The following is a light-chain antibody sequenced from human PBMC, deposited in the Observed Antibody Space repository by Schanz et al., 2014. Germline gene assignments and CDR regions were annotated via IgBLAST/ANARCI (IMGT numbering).Light chain of an antibody. CDR3: QQRSNWPLT. CDR2: GAS. J-gene: IGKJ4*01. Sequence: PGERATLSCRASQSVSSTYLAWYQQTPGQAPRLLIYGASSRAAGIPDRFSGSGSGTDFTLTISRLEPEDFAVYYCQQRSNWPLTFGGGTKVEIK. CDR1: QSVSSTY. V-gene: IGKV3D-20*02.